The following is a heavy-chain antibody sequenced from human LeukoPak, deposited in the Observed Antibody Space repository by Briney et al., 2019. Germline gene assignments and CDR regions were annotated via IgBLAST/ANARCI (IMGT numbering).Heavy chain of an antibody. CDR3: AKDVRVGGGGMDV. CDR2: ISGSGGST. CDR1: GFTFSSYA. V-gene: IGHV3-23*01. J-gene: IGHJ6*02. Sequence: GGSLRLSCAASGFTFSSYAMSWVRQAPGKGLEWVSAISGSGGSTYYADSVKGRFTISRDTSKNTVSLQMNSPRGEDTAVYYCAKDVRVGGGGMDVWGQGTPVTVSS. D-gene: IGHD1-26*01.